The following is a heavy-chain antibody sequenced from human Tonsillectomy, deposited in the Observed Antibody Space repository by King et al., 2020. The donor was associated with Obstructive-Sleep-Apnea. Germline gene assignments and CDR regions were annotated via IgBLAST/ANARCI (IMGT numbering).Heavy chain of an antibody. CDR1: GFIFDDYA. CDR2: MSWNSGSI. CDR3: AKSFGTEGN. Sequence: VQLVESGGGLVQPGRSLRLSCAASGFIFDDYAMHWVRQAPGKGLEWVSGMSWNSGSIGYADSVKGRFTISRDNAKKILYLQMNSLRTEDTALYYCAKSFGTEGNWVPGTLVTVSS. V-gene: IGHV3-9*01. D-gene: IGHD3-10*01. J-gene: IGHJ4*02.